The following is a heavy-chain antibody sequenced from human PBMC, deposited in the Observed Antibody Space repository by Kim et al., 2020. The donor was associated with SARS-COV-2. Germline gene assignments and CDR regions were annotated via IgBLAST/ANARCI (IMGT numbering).Heavy chain of an antibody. D-gene: IGHD3-10*01. V-gene: IGHV7-4-1*02. CDR1: GYTFTSYA. J-gene: IGHJ6*02. Sequence: ASVKVSCKASGYTFTSYAMNWVRQAPGQGLEWMGWINTNTGNPTYAQGFTGRFVFSLDTSVSTAYLQISSLKAEDTAVYYCAREGPFDLSVGSGSYHYYGMDVWGQGTTVTVSS. CDR2: INTNTGNP. CDR3: AREGPFDLSVGSGSYHYYGMDV.